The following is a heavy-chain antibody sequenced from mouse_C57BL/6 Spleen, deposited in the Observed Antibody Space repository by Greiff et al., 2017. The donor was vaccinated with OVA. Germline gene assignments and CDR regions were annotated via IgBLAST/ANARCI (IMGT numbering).Heavy chain of an antibody. J-gene: IGHJ4*01. CDR2: IDPETGGT. Sequence: QVQLQQSGAELVRPGASVTLSCKASGYTFTDYEMHWVKQTPVHGLEWIGAIDPETGGTAYNQKFKGKAILTADKSSSTAYMELRSLTSEDSAVYYCTRRGGRGYAMDYWGQGTSVTVSS. CDR3: TRRGGRGYAMDY. V-gene: IGHV1-15*01. CDR1: GYTFTDYE. D-gene: IGHD1-1*01.